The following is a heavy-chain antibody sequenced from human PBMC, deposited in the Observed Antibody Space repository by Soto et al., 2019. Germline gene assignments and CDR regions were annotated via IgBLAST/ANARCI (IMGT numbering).Heavy chain of an antibody. Sequence: GASVKVSCKASGYTFTGYYMHWVRQAPGQGLEWMGWINPNSGGTNYAQKFQGRVTMTRDTSISTAYMELSRLRSDDTAVYYCARGHIVLMVYAGALIDYWGQGTLVTVS. CDR2: INPNSGGT. J-gene: IGHJ4*02. CDR3: ARGHIVLMVYAGALIDY. D-gene: IGHD2-8*01. V-gene: IGHV1-2*02. CDR1: GYTFTGYY.